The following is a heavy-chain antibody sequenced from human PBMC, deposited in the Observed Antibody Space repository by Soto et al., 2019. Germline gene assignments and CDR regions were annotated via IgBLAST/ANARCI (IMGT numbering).Heavy chain of an antibody. CDR3: TRAIAATGPAEY. D-gene: IGHD6-13*01. V-gene: IGHV1-18*01. J-gene: IGHJ4*02. CDR2: IGAYNGDT. Sequence: QIHLVQSGPEVRKPGASVKVSCKPSGYTFTSNGFSWVRQTPGQGLEWMGWIGAYNGDTNYAPKFQGRVTMTTDTSTSTAYMELSSLRSDDTAVYFCTRAIAATGPAEYWGQGTPVTVSS. CDR1: GYTFTSNG.